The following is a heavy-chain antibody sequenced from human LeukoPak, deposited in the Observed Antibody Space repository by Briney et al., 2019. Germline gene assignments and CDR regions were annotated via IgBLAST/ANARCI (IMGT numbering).Heavy chain of an antibody. V-gene: IGHV3-7*01. J-gene: IGHJ4*02. CDR3: ARDFYDGFALDY. Sequence: GGSLRLSCEAAGFTFSRYWMSWVRQATGKGLECVAKIKEDGSEAHYVDSVKGRFTISRDNARNSLYLQMDNLRAEDTGVYYCARDFYDGFALDYWGQGTLVTVSS. CDR1: GFTFSRYW. CDR2: IKEDGSEA. D-gene: IGHD2/OR15-2a*01.